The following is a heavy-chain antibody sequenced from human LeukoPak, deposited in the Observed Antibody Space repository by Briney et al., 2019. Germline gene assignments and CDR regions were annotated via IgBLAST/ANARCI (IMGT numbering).Heavy chain of an antibody. CDR1: GFTFSNAW. V-gene: IGHV3-15*01. J-gene: IGHJ5*02. D-gene: IGHD6-13*01. Sequence: NPGGSLRLSCAASGFTFSNAWMSWVRQAPGKGLEWVGRIKSKTDGGTTDYAAPVKGRFTISRDDSKNTLYLQMNSLRAEDTAVYYCAKDRIAAAWFDPWGQGTLVTVSS. CDR2: IKSKTDGGTT. CDR3: AKDRIAAAWFDP.